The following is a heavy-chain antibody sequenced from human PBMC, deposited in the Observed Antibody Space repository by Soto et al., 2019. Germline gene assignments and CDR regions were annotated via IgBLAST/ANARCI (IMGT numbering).Heavy chain of an antibody. CDR1: GFTFSSYA. V-gene: IGHV3-30-3*01. CDR3: ARTIFPYSSSCFDY. D-gene: IGHD6-13*01. CDR2: ISYDGSNK. Sequence: QVQLVESGGGVVQPGRSLRLSCAASGFTFSSYAMHWVRQAPGKGLEWVAVISYDGSNKYYADSVKGRFTISRDNSKNPLYLQMNSLRAEDTAVYYCARTIFPYSSSCFDYWGQGTLVTVSS. J-gene: IGHJ4*02.